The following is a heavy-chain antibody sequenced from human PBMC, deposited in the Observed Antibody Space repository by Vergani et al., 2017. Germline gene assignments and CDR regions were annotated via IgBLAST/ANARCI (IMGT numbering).Heavy chain of an antibody. CDR3: ATANPRDYDYDYLYYYHAMDV. V-gene: IGHV3-23*01. D-gene: IGHD3-22*01. Sequence: EVQLLESGGDLVQPGGSLRLSCAASGFTFNHYAMNWVRQAPGNGLEWVSGISDSGDSTYYAGSVKGQFTISMDSSKNTLYLQMKSLSAGDTAVYYCATANPRDYDYDYLYYYHAMDVWGQGTTVTVSS. CDR2: ISDSGDST. J-gene: IGHJ6*02. CDR1: GFTFNHYA.